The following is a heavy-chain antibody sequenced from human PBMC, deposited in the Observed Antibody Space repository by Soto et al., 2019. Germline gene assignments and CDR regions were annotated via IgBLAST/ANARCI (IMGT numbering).Heavy chain of an antibody. V-gene: IGHV2-5*02. J-gene: IGHJ6*02. CDR3: AHRGYACGWSYCYCSVMDV. CDR2: IYWDDDK. Sequence: ITLKESGPTLVKPTQTLTLSCTFSGVSRSTSGAGVGWFRQPPGKALEWLAFIYWDDDKRYSPSLKSRLTITKDNSKNQVDLRMSNMDPVDTATYYCAHRGYACGWSYCYCSVMDVWGQGTMVTVSS. CDR1: GVSRSTSGAG. D-gene: IGHD6-19*01.